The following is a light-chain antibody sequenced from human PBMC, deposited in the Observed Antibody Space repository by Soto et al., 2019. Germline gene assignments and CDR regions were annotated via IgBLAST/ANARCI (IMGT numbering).Light chain of an antibody. CDR1: QSVSGN. J-gene: IGKJ1*01. V-gene: IGKV3-15*01. CDR3: QQYNNWPPWT. Sequence: PGEGATLSCRASQSVSGNLAWYQQKPGQAPRLLIYGASTRATGIPARFSGSGSGTEFTLTISSLQSEDFAVYYCQQYNNWPPWTFGQGTKVDIK. CDR2: GAS.